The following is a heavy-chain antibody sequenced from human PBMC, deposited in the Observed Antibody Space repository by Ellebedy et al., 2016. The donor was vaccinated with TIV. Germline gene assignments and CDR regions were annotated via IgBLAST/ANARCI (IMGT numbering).Heavy chain of an antibody. CDR2: INSDGSST. Sequence: GESLKISXAASGFTFSSYWMHWVRQAPGKGLVWVSRINSDGSSTSYADSVKGRFTISRDNAKNTLYLQMNSLRAEDTAVYYCAKTRYFDWLLPYYYYYYGMDVWGQGTTVTVSS. J-gene: IGHJ6*02. CDR3: AKTRYFDWLLPYYYYYYGMDV. D-gene: IGHD3-9*01. CDR1: GFTFSSYW. V-gene: IGHV3-74*01.